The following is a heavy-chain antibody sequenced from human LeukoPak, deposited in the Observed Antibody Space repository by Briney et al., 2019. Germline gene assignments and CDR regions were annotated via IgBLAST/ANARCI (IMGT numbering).Heavy chain of an antibody. V-gene: IGHV1-18*01. CDR2: ISDSNGNL. Sequence: ASVKVSCKASGYPFANFAISWVRQAPGQGLEWMGWISDSNGNLNYAQSLQGRVTMITDKSTSTAYMELRSLTSDDTAVYYCASWLGAAGRRGASDWGQGTLVTVSS. D-gene: IGHD3-10*01. CDR3: ASWLGAAGRRGASD. J-gene: IGHJ4*02. CDR1: GYPFANFA.